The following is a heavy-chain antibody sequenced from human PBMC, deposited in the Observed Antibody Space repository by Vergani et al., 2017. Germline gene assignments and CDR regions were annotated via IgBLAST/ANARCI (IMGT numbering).Heavy chain of an antibody. CDR2: IKRDGTET. J-gene: IGHJ6*02. V-gene: IGHV3-7*03. CDR3: AKGVYCSSTSCYEGRGYYYGMGV. Sequence: EVHLEESGGGLVQPGGSLRLSCAASGFTFGDYYMAWIRLAPGKGLDWVASIKRDGTETFYVDSVKGRFTISRDNAKTTLYLQMNSLRADDTAVYYCAKGVYCSSTSCYEGRGYYYGMGVWGQGTTVTFSS. CDR1: GFTFGDYY. D-gene: IGHD2-2*01.